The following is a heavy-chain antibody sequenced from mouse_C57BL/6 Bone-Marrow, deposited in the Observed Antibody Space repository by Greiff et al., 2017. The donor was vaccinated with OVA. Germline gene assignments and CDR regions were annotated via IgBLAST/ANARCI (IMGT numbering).Heavy chain of an antibody. CDR3: ARMGSDYFDY. J-gene: IGHJ2*01. D-gene: IGHD3-1*01. CDR1: GFTFSDYG. V-gene: IGHV5-17*01. CDR2: ISSGSSTI. Sequence: EVKVVESGGGLVKPGGSLKLSCAASGFTFSDYGMHWVRQAPEKGLEWVAYISSGSSTIYYADTVKGRFTISRDNAKNTLFLQMTSLGSEDTAMYYCARMGSDYFDYWGQGTTLTVSS.